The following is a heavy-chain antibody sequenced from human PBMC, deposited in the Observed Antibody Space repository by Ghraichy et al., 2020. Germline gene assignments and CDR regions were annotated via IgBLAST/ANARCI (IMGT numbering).Heavy chain of an antibody. CDR1: GGSISSSSYY. J-gene: IGHJ4*02. Sequence: SETLSLTCTVSGGSISSSSYYWGWIRQPPGKGLEWIGSIYYSGSTYYNPSLKSRVTISVDTSKNQFSLKLSSVTAADTAVYYCARQIQRNIVVVIDYFDYWGQGTLVTVSS. CDR2: IYYSGST. D-gene: IGHD3-22*01. CDR3: ARQIQRNIVVVIDYFDY. V-gene: IGHV4-39*01.